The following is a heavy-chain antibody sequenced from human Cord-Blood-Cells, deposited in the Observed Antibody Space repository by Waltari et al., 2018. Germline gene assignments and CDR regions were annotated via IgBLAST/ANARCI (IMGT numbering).Heavy chain of an antibody. J-gene: IGHJ4*02. V-gene: IGHV4-39*01. CDR1: GGSISSSSYY. D-gene: IGHD3-3*01. CDR3: ASAITIFGVVITYYFDY. Sequence: QLQLQESGPGLVKPSETLSLTCTVSGGSISSSSYYWCWIRQPPGKGLEWIGSIYYSGSTSYNPSRKSRVTISVDTSKNQFSLKLSSVTAADTAVYYCASAITIFGVVITYYFDYWGQGTLVTVSS. CDR2: IYYSGST.